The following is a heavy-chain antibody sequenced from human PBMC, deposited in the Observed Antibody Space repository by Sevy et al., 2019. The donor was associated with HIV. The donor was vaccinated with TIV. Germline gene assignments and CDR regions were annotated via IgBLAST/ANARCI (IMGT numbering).Heavy chain of an antibody. CDR1: GFTFDDYA. V-gene: IGHV3-9*01. Sequence: GGSLRLSCAASGFTFDDYAMHWVRQAPGKGLEWVSGISWNSGSIGDADSVKGRFTISRDNAKNSLYLQMNSLRAEDTALYYCAKGLGYTSGGDAFAIWGQGTMVTVSS. CDR2: ISWNSGSI. CDR3: AKGLGYTSGGDAFAI. D-gene: IGHD6-19*01. J-gene: IGHJ3*02.